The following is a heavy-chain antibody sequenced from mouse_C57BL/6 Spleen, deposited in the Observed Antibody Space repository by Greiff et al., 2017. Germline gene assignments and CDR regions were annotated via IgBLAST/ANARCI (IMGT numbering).Heavy chain of an antibody. J-gene: IGHJ4*01. CDR1: GYTFTDYE. Sequence: QVQLQQSGAELVRPGASVTLSCKASGYTFTDYEMHWVKQTPVHGLEWIGAIDPETGGTAYNQKFKGKAILTADKSSSTAYMELRSLTSEDSAVYYCTTLLWRAMDYRGQGASVTVSS. CDR3: TTLLWRAMDY. V-gene: IGHV1-15*01. D-gene: IGHD2-1*01. CDR2: IDPETGGT.